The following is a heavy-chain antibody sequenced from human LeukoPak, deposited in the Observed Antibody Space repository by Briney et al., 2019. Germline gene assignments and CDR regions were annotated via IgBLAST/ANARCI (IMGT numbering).Heavy chain of an antibody. D-gene: IGHD1-1*01. V-gene: IGHV1-18*01. CDR3: ARDLGYNWHDVCY. J-gene: IGHJ4*02. CDR2: ISGYNGNT. CDR1: GYTYTSYG. Sequence: ASVNVSCKASGYTYTSYGISWVRQAPGQGLEWMGWISGYNGNTNYSQKLQGRVTMTTDTSTSTAYMELRSLRSDDTAVYYCARDLGYNWHDVCYWGQGTLVTVSS.